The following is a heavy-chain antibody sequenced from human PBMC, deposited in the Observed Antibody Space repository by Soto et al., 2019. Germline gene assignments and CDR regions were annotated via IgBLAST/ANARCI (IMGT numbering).Heavy chain of an antibody. CDR3: ARASRLRGSYYYYYGMDV. CDR2: INHSGST. V-gene: IGHV4-34*01. D-gene: IGHD3-16*01. CDR1: GGSFSGYY. J-gene: IGHJ6*02. Sequence: PSEALSLTYAVYGGSFSGYYWSWIRQPPGKGLEWIGEINHSGSTNYNPSLKSRVTISVDTSKNQFSLKLSSVTAADTAVYYCARASRLRGSYYYYYGMDVWGQGTTVTISS.